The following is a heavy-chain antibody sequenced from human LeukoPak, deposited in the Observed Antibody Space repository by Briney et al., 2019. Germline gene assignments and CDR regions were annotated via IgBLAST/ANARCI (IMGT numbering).Heavy chain of an antibody. Sequence: SGPALVKPTQTLTLTCTFSGFSLSTGGMRVSWIRQPPGKALEWLARIDWDDDKFYSTSLKTRLTISKDTSKNQVVLTMTNMDPVDTATYYCARMVISSYYFDYWGQGTLVTVSS. CDR3: ARMVISSYYFDY. CDR1: GFSLSTGGMR. J-gene: IGHJ4*02. V-gene: IGHV2-70*04. CDR2: IDWDDDK. D-gene: IGHD3-16*02.